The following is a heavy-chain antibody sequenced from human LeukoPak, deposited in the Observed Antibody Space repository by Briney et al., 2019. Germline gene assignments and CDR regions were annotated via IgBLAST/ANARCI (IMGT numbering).Heavy chain of an antibody. D-gene: IGHD3-16*01. J-gene: IGHJ4*02. Sequence: GRSLRLSCGASGFTFDDYAMHWVRHAPGKGLEWVSGISWNSGSIGYADSVKGRFTISRDNAKNSLYLQMNSLRAEDMALYYCAKDMSRGGFDYWGQGTLVTVSS. V-gene: IGHV3-9*03. CDR2: ISWNSGSI. CDR1: GFTFDDYA. CDR3: AKDMSRGGFDY.